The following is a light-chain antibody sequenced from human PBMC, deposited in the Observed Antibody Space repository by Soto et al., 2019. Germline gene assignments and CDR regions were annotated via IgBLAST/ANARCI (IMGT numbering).Light chain of an antibody. CDR1: SSDIGGYNY. CDR3: SSYTSSSTLVV. J-gene: IGLJ2*01. CDR2: DVS. V-gene: IGLV2-14*01. Sequence: QSALTQPASVSGSPGQSITISCTGTSSDIGGYNYVSWYQQYPGKAPKVMIYDVSNRPSGVSNRFSGSKSGNTASLTISGLQAEDEADYYCSSYTSSSTLVVFCGGTKLTVL.